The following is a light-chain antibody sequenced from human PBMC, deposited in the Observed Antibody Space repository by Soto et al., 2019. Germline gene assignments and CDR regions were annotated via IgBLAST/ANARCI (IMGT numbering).Light chain of an antibody. CDR1: QSVISNY. J-gene: IGKJ2*03. CDR3: QQYGSSPPYS. V-gene: IGKV3-20*01. Sequence: EIVLTQSPATLSLSPGERATLSCRASQSVISNYLAWYQQKPGQAPRLLIYDASTMATGIPDRFSGSGSGTDFTLTIIRLEPEDFAVYYCQQYGSSPPYSFGQGNKLEI. CDR2: DAS.